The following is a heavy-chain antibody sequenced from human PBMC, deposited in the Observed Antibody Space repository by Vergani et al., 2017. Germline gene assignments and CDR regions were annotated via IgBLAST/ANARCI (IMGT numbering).Heavy chain of an antibody. Sequence: QVQLQQWGGGLLKPSETLSLTCVLNGGSFTSYHWTWIRQSPGEGLEWVGDVYHTGRPDYNPSLKCRLTVSVDKSRTQFSLTINSVTATDTAIYFCARVNTEANGHLYYYYSMDVWGQGTAVTVS. CDR3: ARVNTEANGHLYYYYSMDV. V-gene: IGHV4-34*01. D-gene: IGHD2-8*01. CDR2: VYHTGRP. J-gene: IGHJ6*03. CDR1: GGSFTSYH.